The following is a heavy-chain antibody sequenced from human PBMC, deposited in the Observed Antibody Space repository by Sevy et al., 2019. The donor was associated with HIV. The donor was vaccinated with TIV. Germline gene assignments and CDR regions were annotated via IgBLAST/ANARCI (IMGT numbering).Heavy chain of an antibody. V-gene: IGHV3-23*01. Sequence: GGSLRLSCAASGFSFNTYAMTWVRQAPGKGLEWVSVISNSGDRTYYADSVKGRFTIPRDNSKNTLYLQMNSLRAEDTAVYYCAKAEYYDFWSGFFDYWGQGTLVTVSS. CDR2: ISNSGDRT. J-gene: IGHJ4*02. CDR1: GFSFNTYA. D-gene: IGHD3-3*01. CDR3: AKAEYYDFWSGFFDY.